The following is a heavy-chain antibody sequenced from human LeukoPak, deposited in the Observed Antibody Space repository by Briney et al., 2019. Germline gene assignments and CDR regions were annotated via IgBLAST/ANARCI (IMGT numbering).Heavy chain of an antibody. CDR1: GFTVSSNH. J-gene: IGHJ6*03. Sequence: PGGSLRLSCAASGFTVSSNHMSWVRQAPGKGLEWVSVIYSGGSTYYADSVKGRFTISRDNSKNTLYLQMNSLRAEDTAVYYCARGLGASRYYYYYMDVWGKGGTLAVSS. CDR3: ARGLGASRYYYYYMDV. D-gene: IGHD6-13*01. CDR2: IYSGGST. V-gene: IGHV3-53*01.